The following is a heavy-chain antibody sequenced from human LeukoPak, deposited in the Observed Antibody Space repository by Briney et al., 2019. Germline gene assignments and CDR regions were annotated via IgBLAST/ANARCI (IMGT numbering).Heavy chain of an antibody. Sequence: SETLSLTCTVYGGSFSGYCWSWIRQPPGKGLEWVGVINHSGSTNYNPSLKSRVTISVDTSKNQFSLKLNSVTAADTAVYFCARAYRAHQTFHSYHYFDYWGQGTLVTVSS. J-gene: IGHJ4*02. CDR1: GGSFSGYC. CDR3: ARAYRAHQTFHSYHYFDY. V-gene: IGHV4-34*01. CDR2: INHSGST. D-gene: IGHD5-18*01.